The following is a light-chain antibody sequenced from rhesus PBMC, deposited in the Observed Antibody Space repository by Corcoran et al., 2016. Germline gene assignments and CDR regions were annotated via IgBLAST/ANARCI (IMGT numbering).Light chain of an antibody. CDR1: QDISGH. CDR3: QQYSSRPPWT. Sequence: DMQMTQSPSSLSASVGDTVTITCRASQDISGHLAWYQQKPGRAPKLLIYKASSLQSGVPSRFSGSGTETDFTLTISSLQSEDIATYYCQQYSSRPPWTFGQGTKVEIK. CDR2: KAS. V-gene: IGKV1-22*01. J-gene: IGKJ1*01.